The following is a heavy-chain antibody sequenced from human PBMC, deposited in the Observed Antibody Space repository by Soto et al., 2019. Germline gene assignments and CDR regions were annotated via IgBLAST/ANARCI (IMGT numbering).Heavy chain of an antibody. CDR2: ISGSGGST. D-gene: IGHD4-17*01. Sequence: EGQLLESGGGLVQPGGSLRLSCAASGFTFSTYAMNWVRQVPGKGLEWVSAISGSGGSTYYADSVRGRFTISRDNSINTLYLQMTSLRTEDTAVYYCAHPRGYGVFDAFDIWGQGTMVTVSS. CDR1: GFTFSTYA. J-gene: IGHJ3*02. CDR3: AHPRGYGVFDAFDI. V-gene: IGHV3-23*01.